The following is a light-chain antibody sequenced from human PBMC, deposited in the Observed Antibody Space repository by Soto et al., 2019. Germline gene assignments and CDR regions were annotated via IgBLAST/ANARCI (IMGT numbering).Light chain of an antibody. J-gene: IGLJ3*02. CDR2: GHT. V-gene: IGLV1-40*01. CDR3: QSFDSTLRGSTV. Sequence: QSVLTQPPSVSGAPGQTVTIYCTGSTSNIGGGYEVHCYQQRPGAAPTLLISGHTNRPSGVPDRVCGSTSGTSASLAITGLQPEDEAYYYCQSFDSTLRGSTVFGGGTKLTVL. CDR1: TSNIGGGYE.